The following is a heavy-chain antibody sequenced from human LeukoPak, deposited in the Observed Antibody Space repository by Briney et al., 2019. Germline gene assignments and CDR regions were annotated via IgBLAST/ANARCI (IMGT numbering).Heavy chain of an antibody. J-gene: IGHJ4*02. Sequence: ASVKVSCKASGETLTSHYMQWVRQAPGQGLEWIGIIYPSSGSTSYAQNFQGRVTMTRDTPTTTVYLELSRLRSEDTAVYYCARDRGCGGRCYWFDYWGQGTLVTVSS. CDR3: ARDRGCGGRCYWFDY. CDR1: GETLTSHY. V-gene: IGHV1-46*01. D-gene: IGHD2-15*01. CDR2: IYPSSGST.